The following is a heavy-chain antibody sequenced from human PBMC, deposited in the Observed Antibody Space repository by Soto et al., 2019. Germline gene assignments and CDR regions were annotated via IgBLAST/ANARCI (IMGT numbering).Heavy chain of an antibody. V-gene: IGHV3-23*01. Sequence: EVQLLESGGGLVQPGGSLRLSCAASGFTFSSYAMSWVRQAPGKGLEWVSAISGSGGSTYYADSVKGRFTISRDNSKNTLYLQMNSLRAEDTAVYYCAKDEGPYDFWSGYTYYYYYGMDVWGQGTTDPVSS. D-gene: IGHD3-3*01. J-gene: IGHJ6*02. CDR3: AKDEGPYDFWSGYTYYYYYGMDV. CDR1: GFTFSSYA. CDR2: ISGSGGST.